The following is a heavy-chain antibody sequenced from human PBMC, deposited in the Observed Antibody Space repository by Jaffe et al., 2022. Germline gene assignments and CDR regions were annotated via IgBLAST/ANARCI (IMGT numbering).Heavy chain of an antibody. J-gene: IGHJ4*02. Sequence: EVQLVESGGGLVQPGRSLRLSCTASGFTFGDYAMSWVRQAPGKGLEWVGFIRSKAYGGTTEYAASVKGRFTISRDDSKSIAYLQMNSLKTEDTAVYYCMGYYDSSGYYYYYFDYWGQGTLVTVSS. CDR1: GFTFGDYA. CDR3: MGYYDSSGYYYYYFDY. D-gene: IGHD3-22*01. V-gene: IGHV3-49*04. CDR2: IRSKAYGGTT.